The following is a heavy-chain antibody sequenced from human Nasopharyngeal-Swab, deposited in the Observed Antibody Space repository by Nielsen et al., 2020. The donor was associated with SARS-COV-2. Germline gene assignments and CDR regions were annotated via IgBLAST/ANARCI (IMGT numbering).Heavy chain of an antibody. D-gene: IGHD6-19*01. J-gene: IGHJ4*02. CDR2: ISDSGTTK. Sequence: LSLTCAASGFTFSTYEVNWVRQAPGKGLEWISYISDSGTTKSYTESVKGRFTISRDNAKNSLYLQMNSLRVEDTAVYYCARASRGWYWGQGTLVTVSS. CDR1: GFTFSTYE. V-gene: IGHV3-48*03. CDR3: ARASRGWY.